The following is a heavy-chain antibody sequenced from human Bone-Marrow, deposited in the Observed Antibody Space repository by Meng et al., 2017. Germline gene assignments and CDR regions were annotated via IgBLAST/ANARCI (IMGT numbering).Heavy chain of an antibody. V-gene: IGHV4-38-2*01. J-gene: IGHJ4*02. D-gene: IGHD5-24*01. CDR2: IYHSGST. Sequence: SETLSLTCAVSGYSISSGYYWGWIRQPPGKGLEWIGSIYHSGSTYYNPSLKSRVTISVDTSKNQFSLKLSSVTAADTAVYYCASVWLQSGYFDYWGQGTLGTGAS. CDR3: ASVWLQSGYFDY. CDR1: GYSISSGYY.